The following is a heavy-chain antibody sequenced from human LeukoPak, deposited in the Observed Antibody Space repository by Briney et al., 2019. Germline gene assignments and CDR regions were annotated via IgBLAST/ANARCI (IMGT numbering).Heavy chain of an antibody. J-gene: IGHJ4*02. CDR2: LRPDTGAT. Sequence: ASVTVSCKTSGYTFSAFYIHWVRQVPGQGLEWMGWLRPDTGATNFAQNFLGKVTMTGDTSISTAYMELSRLRPDDTAVYYCARVDTVRTVNPFYWGQGTLVTVSS. CDR1: GYTFSAFY. V-gene: IGHV1-2*02. D-gene: IGHD5-18*01. CDR3: ARVDTVRTVNPFY.